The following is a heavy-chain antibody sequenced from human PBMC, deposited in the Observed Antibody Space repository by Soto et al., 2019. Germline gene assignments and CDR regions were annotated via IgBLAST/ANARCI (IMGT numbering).Heavy chain of an antibody. CDR2: IIPVFGTP. D-gene: IGHD6-13*01. J-gene: IGHJ4*02. CDR1: GYSFSSHA. V-gene: IGHV1-69*06. CDR3: ARGGDLSNSWYWGDGLDS. Sequence: QVQLEQSGSEVKKSGSSVKVSCKASGYSFSSHAITWVRQAPGQGLEWMGGIIPVFGTPSYAQKFQVRVTIPADKSTNKYYLELRSLRSEDTAVYYCARGGDLSNSWYWGDGLDSWGQGTQVTVSS.